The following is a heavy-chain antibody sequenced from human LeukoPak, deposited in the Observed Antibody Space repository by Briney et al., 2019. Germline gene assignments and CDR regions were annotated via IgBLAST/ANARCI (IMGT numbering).Heavy chain of an antibody. V-gene: IGHV1-18*01. D-gene: IGHD3-9*01. Sequence: ASVKVSCKASGYTFTSYGISWVRQAPGQGLEWMGWISAYNGNTNYAQKLQGRVTMTTDTSTSTAYMELRSLRSDDTAVYYCARDGRDILTGYYQTFDCWGQGTLVTVSS. CDR3: ARDGRDILTGYYQTFDC. CDR1: GYTFTSYG. J-gene: IGHJ4*02. CDR2: ISAYNGNT.